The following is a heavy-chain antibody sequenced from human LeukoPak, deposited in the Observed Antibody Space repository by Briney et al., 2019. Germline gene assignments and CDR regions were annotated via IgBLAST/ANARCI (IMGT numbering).Heavy chain of an antibody. D-gene: IGHD3-22*01. Sequence: SETLSLTCAVYGGSFSGYYWSWIRQPPGKGLEWIGEINHSGSTNYNPSLKSRVTISVDTSKDQFSLKLSSVTAADTAVYYCAVNYYYDSSGYYSNFDYWGQGTLVTVSS. J-gene: IGHJ4*02. CDR2: INHSGST. V-gene: IGHV4-34*01. CDR3: AVNYYYDSSGYYSNFDY. CDR1: GGSFSGYY.